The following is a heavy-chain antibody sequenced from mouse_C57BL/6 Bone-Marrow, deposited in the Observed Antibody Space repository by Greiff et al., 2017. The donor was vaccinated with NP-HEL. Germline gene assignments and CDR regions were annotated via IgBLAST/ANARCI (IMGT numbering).Heavy chain of an antibody. J-gene: IGHJ2*01. CDR3: TRWYSTNFDY. CDR1: GYTFTDYE. Sequence: QVQLQQSGAELVRPGASVTLSCKASGYTFTDYEMHWVKQTPVHGLEWIGAIDPETGGTAYNQKFKGKAILTADKSSSTAYMELRSLTSEDSAVYYCTRWYSTNFDYWGQGTTLTVSS. V-gene: IGHV1-15*01. CDR2: IDPETGGT. D-gene: IGHD2-5*01.